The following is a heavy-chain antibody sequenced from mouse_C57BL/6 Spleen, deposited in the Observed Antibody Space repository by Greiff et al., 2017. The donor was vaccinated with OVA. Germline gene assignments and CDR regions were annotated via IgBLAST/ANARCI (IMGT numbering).Heavy chain of an antibody. V-gene: IGHV1-42*01. D-gene: IGHD4-1*01. CDR3: ATRVGRDYAMDY. Sequence: EVKLMESGPELVKPGASVKISCKASGYSFTGYYMNWVKQSPEKSLEWIGEINPSTGGTTYNQKFKAKATLTVDKSSSTAYMQLKSLTSEDSAVYYCATRVGRDYAMDYWGQGTSVTVSS. CDR2: INPSTGGT. J-gene: IGHJ4*01. CDR1: GYSFTGYY.